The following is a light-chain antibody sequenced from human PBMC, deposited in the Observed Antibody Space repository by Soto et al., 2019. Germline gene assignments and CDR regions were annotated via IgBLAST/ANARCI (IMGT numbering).Light chain of an antibody. J-gene: IGLJ3*02. V-gene: IGLV1-47*01. CDR3: AAWDDSLRGVV. CDR2: RND. CDR1: ISNLGSNF. Sequence: QPVLTQPPSASGTPGQRVTISCSGSISNLGSNFVFWYQQLPGAAPKLLISRNDQRPSGVPDRFSGSKSGTSASLAISGLRSEDEADYHCAAWDDSLRGVVFGGGTKVTVL.